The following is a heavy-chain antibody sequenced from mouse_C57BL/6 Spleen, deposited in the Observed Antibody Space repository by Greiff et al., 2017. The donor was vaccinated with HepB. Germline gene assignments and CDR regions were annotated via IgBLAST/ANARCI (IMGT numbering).Heavy chain of an antibody. Sequence: QVQLQQSGPELVKPGASVKLSCKASGYTLTSYDINWVKQRPGQGLEWIGWIYPRDGSTKYNEKFKGKATLTVDTSSSTAYMELHSLTSEDSAVYFCAREGDYDYDGFAYWGQGTLVTVSA. D-gene: IGHD2-4*01. CDR2: IYPRDGST. V-gene: IGHV1-85*01. CDR3: AREGDYDYDGFAY. CDR1: GYTLTSYD. J-gene: IGHJ3*01.